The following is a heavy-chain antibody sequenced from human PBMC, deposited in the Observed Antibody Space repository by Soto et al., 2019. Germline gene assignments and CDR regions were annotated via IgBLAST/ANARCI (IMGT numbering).Heavy chain of an antibody. V-gene: IGHV1-18*01. CDR2: ISAHTGTT. J-gene: IGHJ4*02. CDR1: GYTFTSYG. Sequence: QIQLVQSVAEVKNPGASVKVSCKASGYTFTSYGITWVRQAPGQGLVWMGWISAHTGTTNYAEKVQGRITMTTDTSTNTSFIAPRSLTMDDRAVFSSVSSRIRYSRSWPPDYWGQGTLVTVSS. D-gene: IGHD6-13*01. CDR3: VSSRIRYSRSWPPDY.